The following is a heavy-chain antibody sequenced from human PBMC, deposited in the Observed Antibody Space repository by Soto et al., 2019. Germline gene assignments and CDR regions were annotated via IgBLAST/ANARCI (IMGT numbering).Heavy chain of an antibody. J-gene: IGHJ6*03. CDR2: ISAYNGNT. CDR3: ARARQLVGYFYYYMDV. V-gene: IGHV1-18*01. CDR1: GYTFTSYG. D-gene: IGHD6-6*01. Sequence: ASVKVSCKASGYTFTSYGISWVRQAPGQGLEWMGWISAYNGNTNYAQKLQGRVTMTTDTSTSTAYMELRGLRSDDTAVYYCARARQLVGYFYYYMDVWGKGTTVTVSS.